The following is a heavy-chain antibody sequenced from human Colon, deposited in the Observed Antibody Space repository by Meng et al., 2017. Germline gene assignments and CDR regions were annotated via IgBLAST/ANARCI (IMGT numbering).Heavy chain of an antibody. CDR2: IHYSGSR. CDR1: GGSVSSDSYY. CDR3: ARFYGSGTFEVHDY. D-gene: IGHD3-10*01. J-gene: IGHJ4*02. Sequence: QVQLTESGPGLVRPSATLSLTCNVSGGSVSSDSYYWSWIRQPPGKGLEWIGLIHYSGSRNYNPSLKSRVTMSVDTSKNQVSLRLTSVTAADTAVYYCARFYGSGTFEVHDYWGQGTLVTVSS. V-gene: IGHV4-61*01.